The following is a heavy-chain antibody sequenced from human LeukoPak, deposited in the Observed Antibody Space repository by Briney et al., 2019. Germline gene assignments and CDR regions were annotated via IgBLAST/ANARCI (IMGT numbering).Heavy chain of an antibody. Sequence: GSLRLSCAASGFTFSSHAMHWVRQAPGKGLEWVAVISYDGSNKYYADSVKGRFTISRDNSKNTLYLQMNSLRAEDTAVYYCAKDRNYQEITIFGVAKNWFDPWGQGTLVTVSS. CDR2: ISYDGSNK. D-gene: IGHD3-3*01. CDR3: AKDRNYQEITIFGVAKNWFDP. CDR1: GFTFSSHA. J-gene: IGHJ5*02. V-gene: IGHV3-30-3*01.